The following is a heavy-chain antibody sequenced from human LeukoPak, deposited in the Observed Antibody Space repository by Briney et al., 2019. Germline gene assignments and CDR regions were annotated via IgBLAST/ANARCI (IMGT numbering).Heavy chain of an antibody. CDR1: GFTFSSYE. J-gene: IGHJ1*01. Sequence: PGGSLRLSCAASGFTFSSYEMNWVRQAPGKGLEWVSVIYSGGSTYYADSVKGGFTISRDNSKNTLYLQMNSLRAEDTAVYYCARNGLLPNAKEYFQHWGQGTLVTVSS. D-gene: IGHD2-2*01. CDR2: IYSGGST. CDR3: ARNGLLPNAKEYFQH. V-gene: IGHV3-66*01.